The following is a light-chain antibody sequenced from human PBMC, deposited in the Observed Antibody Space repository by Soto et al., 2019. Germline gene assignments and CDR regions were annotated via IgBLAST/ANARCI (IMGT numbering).Light chain of an antibody. Sequence: EIVLTQSPGTLSLSPGERATLSCRASQSVTSGYLGWYQQKPGQAPRLLIYGASSRATGISDRFSGSGSGTDFTLTISRLEPEDFAVYYWQQYANSPRMYAFGQGTKVEIK. CDR1: QSVTSGY. V-gene: IGKV3-20*01. J-gene: IGKJ2*01. CDR3: QQYANSPRMYA. CDR2: GAS.